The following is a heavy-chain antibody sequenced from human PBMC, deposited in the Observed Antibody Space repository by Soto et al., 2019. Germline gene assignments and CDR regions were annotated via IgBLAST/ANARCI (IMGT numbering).Heavy chain of an antibody. CDR3: AKDRARYYDSSGS. J-gene: IGHJ4*02. V-gene: IGHV3-23*01. D-gene: IGHD3-22*01. CDR1: GFTFSSDA. Sequence: GGSLRLYCAASGFTFSSDAMSWVRQAPGKGLEWVSAISGSGGSTYYADSVKGRFTISRDNSKNTLYLQMNSLRAEDTAVYYCAKDRARYYDSSGSWGQGTLVTVSS. CDR2: ISGSGGST.